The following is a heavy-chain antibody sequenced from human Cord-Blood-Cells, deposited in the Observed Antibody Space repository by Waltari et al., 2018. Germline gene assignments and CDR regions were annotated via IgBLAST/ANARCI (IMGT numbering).Heavy chain of an antibody. V-gene: IGHV1-69*12. CDR1: GGTFSRYA. CDR3: ARIILTGYYNWFDP. Sequence: QVQLVQSGAEVKKPGSSVKVSCKASGGTFSRYAISWVRKAPGQGLEWMGGIIPIFGTANYAQKFQGRVTITADESTSTAYMELSSLRSEDTAVYYCARIILTGYYNWFDPWGQGTLVTVSS. D-gene: IGHD3-9*01. CDR2: IIPIFGTA. J-gene: IGHJ5*02.